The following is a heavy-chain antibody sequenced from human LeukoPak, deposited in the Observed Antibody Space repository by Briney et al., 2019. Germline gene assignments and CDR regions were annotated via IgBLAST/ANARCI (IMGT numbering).Heavy chain of an antibody. CDR1: GFTFSRLS. V-gene: IGHV3-21*01. J-gene: IGHJ4*02. CDR2: ISNTGDHI. CDR3: ARGAGVGSYVPFDL. D-gene: IGHD3-16*01. Sequence: GGSLRLSCVASGFTFSRLSMNWVRQAPGRGLEWVSSISNTGDHIYYADSLQGRFTISRDSARNSLFSQMDSLRVDDTAIYYCARGAGVGSYVPFDLWGLGTLVAVSS.